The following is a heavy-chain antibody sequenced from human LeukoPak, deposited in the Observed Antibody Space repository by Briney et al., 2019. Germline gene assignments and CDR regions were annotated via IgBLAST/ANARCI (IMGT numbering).Heavy chain of an antibody. CDR1: GYTLTELS. J-gene: IGHJ4*02. D-gene: IGHD6-13*01. Sequence: ASVKVSCKVSGYTLTELSMHRVRQAPGKGLEWMGGFDPEDGETIYAQKFQGRVTMTEDTSTDTAYMELSSLRSEDTAVYYCATGSSSWYAWVYWGQGTLVTVSS. CDR2: FDPEDGET. V-gene: IGHV1-24*01. CDR3: ATGSSSWYAWVY.